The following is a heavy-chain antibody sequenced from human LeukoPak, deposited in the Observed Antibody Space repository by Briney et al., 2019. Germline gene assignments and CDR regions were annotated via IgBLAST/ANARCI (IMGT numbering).Heavy chain of an antibody. V-gene: IGHV3-33*01. CDR2: IWFDDSHR. J-gene: IGHJ4*02. Sequence: GGSLRLSCAASGFTFSSHGMHWVRQAPGKGLEWVAVIWFDDSHRFYADSVKGRFTISRDNSKNTLYLQMDSLRAEDTAVYYCGGGSGWYVDYWGQGTLVTVSS. CDR3: GGGSGWYVDY. CDR1: GFTFSSHG. D-gene: IGHD6-19*01.